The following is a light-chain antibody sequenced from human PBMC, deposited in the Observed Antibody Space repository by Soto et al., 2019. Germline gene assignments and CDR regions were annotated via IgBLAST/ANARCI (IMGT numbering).Light chain of an antibody. Sequence: QSALTQSPSASGSPGQSVTISCTGTSTDLGGYNFVSWYQQHPGKAPKLMIYEVSKRLSGVPDRFSGSKSGNTASLTVSGLQADDEADYYCSSYADNLVFGGGTKRTFL. V-gene: IGLV2-8*01. CDR1: STDLGGYNF. CDR2: EVS. CDR3: SSYADNLV. J-gene: IGLJ3*02.